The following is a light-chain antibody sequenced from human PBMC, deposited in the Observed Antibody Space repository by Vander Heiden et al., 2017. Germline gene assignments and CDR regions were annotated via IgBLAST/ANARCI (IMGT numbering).Light chain of an antibody. V-gene: IGKV3-15*01. CDR3: QQYNNRSPLS. CDR2: GAS. CDR1: ESVSKN. J-gene: IGKJ4*01. Sequence: ETVMTQSPATLSVSPEQRATLSCRASESVSKNLAWYQHKPGQAPRLLIYGASTRATGIPGRFSGSGSGTEFILTISSLQSEDFAVYYCQQYNNRSPLSFGGGTKVEIK.